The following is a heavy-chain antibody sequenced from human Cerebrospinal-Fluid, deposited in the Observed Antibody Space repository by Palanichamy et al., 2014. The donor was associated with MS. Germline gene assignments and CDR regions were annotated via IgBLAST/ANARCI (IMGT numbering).Heavy chain of an antibody. J-gene: IGHJ6*02. Sequence: QVQLVQSGAVMRKPGSLGEGSPARSPGGSFSNNGISWVRQAPGQGLEWMGGIIPVFGLPNYAQKFRGRVTITADKSTTTAYMELSRLTSEDTALYYCARDYERPDTGTPYYQYYYSLDVWGQGTTVIVSS. CDR2: IIPVFGLP. CDR3: ARDYERPDTGTPYYQYYYSLDV. D-gene: IGHD3-10*01. CDR1: GGSFSNNG. V-gene: IGHV1-69*17.